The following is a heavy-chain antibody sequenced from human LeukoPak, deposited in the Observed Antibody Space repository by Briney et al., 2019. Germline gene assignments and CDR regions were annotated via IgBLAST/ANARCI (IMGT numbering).Heavy chain of an antibody. CDR3: VSPRGFSYGYFDY. D-gene: IGHD5-18*01. J-gene: IGHJ4*02. V-gene: IGHV4-39*01. CDR1: GGSISSSSAY. Sequence: KPSETLSLTCTVSGGSISSSSAYWGWIRQPPGKGLEWIGSIYYSKNTYYNPSLKNRVTISADTSKNQFSLTLGSVSATDTAVYYCVSPRGFSYGYFDYWGQGTLVTVSS. CDR2: IYYSKNT.